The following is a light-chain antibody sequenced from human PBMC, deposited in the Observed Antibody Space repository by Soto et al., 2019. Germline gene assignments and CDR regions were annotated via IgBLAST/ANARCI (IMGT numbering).Light chain of an antibody. CDR2: AAS. J-gene: IGKJ5*01. CDR1: QSVSSSH. Sequence: EIVLTQSPGTLSLSPGERATLSCRASQSVSSSHLAWYQHKPGQAPRLLIYAASSRATGSPDRFSGGGSGTDFTLAIIRLEPEDFSVYYWQQYGYSPITFGQGTRLE. CDR3: QQYGYSPIT. V-gene: IGKV3-20*01.